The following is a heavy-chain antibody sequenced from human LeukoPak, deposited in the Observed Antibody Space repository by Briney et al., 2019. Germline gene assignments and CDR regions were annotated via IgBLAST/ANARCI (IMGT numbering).Heavy chain of an antibody. CDR3: ARVTHRSADAFDI. D-gene: IGHD1-14*01. V-gene: IGHV1-18*01. CDR2: ISGYNGNT. Sequence: ASVKVSCKDSGYTFTSYGIIWVRQAPGQGREWVGWISGYNGNTNYVQKFQGRLTMTTDTSTSTAYMELRSLRSDDTAVYYCARVTHRSADAFDIWGQGTMVTVSS. CDR1: GYTFTSYG. J-gene: IGHJ3*02.